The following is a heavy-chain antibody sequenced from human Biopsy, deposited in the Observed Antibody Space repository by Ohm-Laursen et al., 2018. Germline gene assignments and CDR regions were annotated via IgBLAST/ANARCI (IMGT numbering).Heavy chain of an antibody. CDR1: GFTFGSYW. CDR3: ARESSTSGRVRVDS. V-gene: IGHV3-7*01. Sequence: SLRLSCAASGFTFGSYWMTWVRQAPGKGLEWVANIKQDGSEEYYVDSVKGRFTISRDNANNSLYLQVNSLRAEDKAVYFCARESSTSGRVRVDSWGQGTLVTVSS. CDR2: IKQDGSEE. J-gene: IGHJ5*01. D-gene: IGHD2-2*01.